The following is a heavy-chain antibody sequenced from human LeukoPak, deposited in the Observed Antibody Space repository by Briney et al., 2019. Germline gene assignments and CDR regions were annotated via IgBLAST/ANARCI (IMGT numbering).Heavy chain of an antibody. CDR2: ISSSSSYI. CDR1: GFTFSSYG. D-gene: IGHD3-22*01. Sequence: GGSLRLSCAASGFTFSSYGMNWVRQAPGKGLEWVSSISSSSSYIYYVDSVKGRFTISRDNAKNSLYLQMNSLRAEDTAVYYCAGGQLYYDSSGFDYWGQGTLVTVSS. CDR3: AGGQLYYDSSGFDY. J-gene: IGHJ4*02. V-gene: IGHV3-21*01.